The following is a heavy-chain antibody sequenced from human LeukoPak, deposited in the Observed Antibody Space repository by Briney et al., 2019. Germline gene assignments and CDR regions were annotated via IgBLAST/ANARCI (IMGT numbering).Heavy chain of an antibody. V-gene: IGHV4-4*07. D-gene: IGHD3-9*01. J-gene: IGHJ5*02. CDR1: GGSISSYY. CDR2: IYTSGST. Sequence: SETLSLTCTVSGGSISSYYWSWIRQPAGKGLEWIGRIYTSGSTNYNPSLKSRVTMSVDTSKNQFSLKLSSVTAADTAVYYCARGGYYDILTGYPNWFDPWGQGTLVTVSS. CDR3: ARGGYYDILTGYPNWFDP.